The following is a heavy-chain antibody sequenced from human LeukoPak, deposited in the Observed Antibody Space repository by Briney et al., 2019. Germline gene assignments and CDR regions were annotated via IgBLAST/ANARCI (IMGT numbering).Heavy chain of an antibody. CDR1: GFTFSSYG. Sequence: GGSLRLSCAASGFTFSSYGMHWVRQAPGKGLEWVAFIRCDGSNKYYADSVKGRFTISRDNSKNTLYLQMNSLRAEDTAVYYCAKLMWGGPYYYDSSGYYYDYWGQGTLVTVSS. D-gene: IGHD3-22*01. CDR2: IRCDGSNK. J-gene: IGHJ4*02. V-gene: IGHV3-30*02. CDR3: AKLMWGGPYYYDSSGYYYDY.